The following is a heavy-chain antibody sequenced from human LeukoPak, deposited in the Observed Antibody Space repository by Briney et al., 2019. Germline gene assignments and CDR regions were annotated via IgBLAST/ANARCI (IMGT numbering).Heavy chain of an antibody. CDR3: ARCEKYSGYDLWALYFDY. Sequence: SETLSLTYAVYGGSFSGYYWSGLRQPPGKGLEWIGEINHSGSTNYNPSLKSRVTISVDPSKQQFSLKLSSVTAADTAVYYCARCEKYSGYDLWALYFDYWGQGTLVTVSS. J-gene: IGHJ4*02. V-gene: IGHV4-34*01. CDR2: INHSGST. CDR1: GGSFSGYY. D-gene: IGHD5-12*01.